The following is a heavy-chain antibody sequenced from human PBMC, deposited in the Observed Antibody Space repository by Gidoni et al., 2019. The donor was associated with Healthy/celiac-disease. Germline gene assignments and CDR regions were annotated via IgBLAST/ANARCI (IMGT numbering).Heavy chain of an antibody. V-gene: IGHV3-73*02. CDR3: TRLGAGSSGWSGRVYYFDY. CDR2: IRSKANSYAT. D-gene: IGHD6-19*01. CDR1: GFTFSGSA. J-gene: IGHJ4*02. Sequence: EVQLVESGGGLVQPGGSLKLSYAASGFTFSGSAMPWVRQASGKGLEWVGRIRSKANSYATAYAASVKGRFTISRDDSKNTAYLQMNSLKTEDTAVYYCTRLGAGSSGWSGRVYYFDYWGQGTLVTVSS.